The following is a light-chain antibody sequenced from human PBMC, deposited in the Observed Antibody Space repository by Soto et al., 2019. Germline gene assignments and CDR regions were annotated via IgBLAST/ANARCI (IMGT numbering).Light chain of an antibody. CDR3: QQYNSYPWT. CDR1: QSISSW. V-gene: IGKV1-5*03. CDR2: KAS. J-gene: IGKJ1*01. Sequence: DIQMTQSPSTLSASVGDRVTITCRASQSISSWLAWYQQKPGKAPNLLIYKASSLESGVPSSFSGSGSGTEFTLTISSLQPDDFATYYCQQYNSYPWTFGQGTKVEIE.